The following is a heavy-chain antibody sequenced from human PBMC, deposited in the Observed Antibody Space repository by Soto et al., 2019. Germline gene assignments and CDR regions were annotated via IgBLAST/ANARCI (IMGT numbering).Heavy chain of an antibody. CDR1: GGSISSSSYY. D-gene: IGHD3-10*01. Sequence: QLQLQESGPGLVKPSETLSLTCTVSGGSISSSSYYWGWIRQPPGKGLEWIGSIYYSGSTYYNPSLKIRVTISVDTSKNQFSLKLSSVTAADTAVYYCASLYGSGSYTQSPYFDYWGQGTLVTVSS. CDR2: IYYSGST. CDR3: ASLYGSGSYTQSPYFDY. J-gene: IGHJ4*02. V-gene: IGHV4-39*01.